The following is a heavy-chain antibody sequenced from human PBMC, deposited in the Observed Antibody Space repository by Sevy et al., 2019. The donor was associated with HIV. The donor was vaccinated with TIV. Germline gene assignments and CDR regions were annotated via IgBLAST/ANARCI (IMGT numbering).Heavy chain of an antibody. J-gene: IGHJ5*02. CDR1: GFTFSSYD. V-gene: IGHV3-48*03. Sequence: GGSLRLSCTASGFTFSSYDMNWVRQAPGKGLEWVSKISSSGSSRYYADSVKGRFTISRDNAKNSLNLQMNSLRAEDTAVYYCTRNGGAFDNGFDPWGKGTLVTVSS. CDR3: TRNGGAFDNGFDP. CDR2: ISSSGSSR. D-gene: IGHD2-8*01.